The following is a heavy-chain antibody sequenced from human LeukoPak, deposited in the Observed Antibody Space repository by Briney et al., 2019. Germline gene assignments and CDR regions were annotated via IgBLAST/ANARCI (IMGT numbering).Heavy chain of an antibody. D-gene: IGHD3-22*01. CDR3: ARKDSSGYSFDY. CDR2: ISYDGSNK. Sequence: GGPLRLSCAVAGITLSNYGMSWVRQAPGKGLEWVAVISYDGSNKYYADSVKGRFTISRDNSKNTLYLQMNSLRAEDTAVYYCARKDSSGYSFDYWGQGTLVTVSS. V-gene: IGHV3-30*03. J-gene: IGHJ4*02. CDR1: GITLSNYG.